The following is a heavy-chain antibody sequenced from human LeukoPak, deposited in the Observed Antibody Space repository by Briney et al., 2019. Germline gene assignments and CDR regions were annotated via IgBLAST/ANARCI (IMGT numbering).Heavy chain of an antibody. CDR1: GFTFSSYG. CDR2: ISYGGSNK. J-gene: IGHJ4*02. Sequence: GGSLRPSCAASGFTFSSYGMHWVRQAPGKGLEWVAVISYGGSNKYYADSVKGRFTISRDNSKNTLYLQMNSLRAEDTAVYYCAKDRRGYSGYDSQGFDYWGQGTLVTVSS. CDR3: AKDRRGYSGYDSQGFDY. V-gene: IGHV3-30*18. D-gene: IGHD5-12*01.